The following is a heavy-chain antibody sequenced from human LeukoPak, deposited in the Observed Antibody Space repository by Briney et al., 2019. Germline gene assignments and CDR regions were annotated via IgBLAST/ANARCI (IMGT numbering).Heavy chain of an antibody. Sequence: SETLSLTCTVSGGSVSSGTYFWTRVRQPPGKGPEWIGHIHYSVTTNYNPSLKSRVTMSLDTSKNQFSLKLTSVTAADTAIYFCARWGTYWGQGILVTVSS. V-gene: IGHV4-61*01. D-gene: IGHD7-27*01. CDR3: ARWGTY. J-gene: IGHJ4*02. CDR2: IHYSVTT. CDR1: GGSVSSGTYF.